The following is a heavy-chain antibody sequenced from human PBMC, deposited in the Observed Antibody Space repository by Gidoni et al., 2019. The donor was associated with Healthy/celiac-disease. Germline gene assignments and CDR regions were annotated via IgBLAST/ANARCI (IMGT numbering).Heavy chain of an antibody. D-gene: IGHD6-13*01. V-gene: IGHV3-9*01. CDR1: GFTFDDYA. CDR2: ISWNSGSI. J-gene: IGHJ4*02. CDR3: AKSRSSWEGDLDY. Sequence: EVQLVESWGGLVQPGRSLRLSCAASGFTFDDYARHWVRQAPGKGLELVSGISWNSGSIGYADSVKGRFTISRDNAKNSLYLQMNSLRAEDTALYYCAKSRSSWEGDLDYWGQGTLVTVSS.